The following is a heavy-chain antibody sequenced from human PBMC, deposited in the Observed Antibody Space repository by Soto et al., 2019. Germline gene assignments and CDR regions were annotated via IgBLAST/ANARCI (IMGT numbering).Heavy chain of an antibody. Sequence: QVQLVESGGGVVQPGRSLRLSCGASGFTFSSYGMHWVRQAPGKGLEWVAVISYDGINKYYADSVKGRFTISRDNSKNTLYLQMNSLRAEDTAVYYCARGLSGGWLGIDDWGQGTLVTVSS. CDR2: ISYDGINK. V-gene: IGHV3-33*01. CDR3: ARGLSGGWLGIDD. J-gene: IGHJ4*02. D-gene: IGHD6-19*01. CDR1: GFTFSSYG.